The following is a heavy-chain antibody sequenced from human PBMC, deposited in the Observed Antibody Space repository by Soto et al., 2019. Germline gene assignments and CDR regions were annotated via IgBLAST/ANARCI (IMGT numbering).Heavy chain of an antibody. CDR1: GGSISSYY. CDR3: ARERVVRGVTDAFDI. CDR2: IYTSGST. V-gene: IGHV4-4*07. J-gene: IGHJ3*02. Sequence: SETLSLTCTVSGGSISSYYWSWIRQPAGKGLEWIGRIYTSGSTNYNPSLKSRVTMSVDTSKNQFSLKLSSVTAADTAVYYCARERVVRGVTDAFDIWGQGTMVTVSS. D-gene: IGHD3-10*01.